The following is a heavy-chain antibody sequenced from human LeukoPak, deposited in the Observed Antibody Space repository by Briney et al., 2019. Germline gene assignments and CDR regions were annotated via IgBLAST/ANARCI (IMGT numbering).Heavy chain of an antibody. D-gene: IGHD3-22*01. CDR1: GYTLTELS. CDR2: FDPEDGET. V-gene: IGHV1-24*01. CDR3: ATDNHVSSGYSGWGY. Sequence: ASVKVSCKVSGYTLTELSTHWVRQAPGKGLEWMGGFDPEDGETIYAQKFQGRVTMTEDTSTDTAYMELSSLRSEDTAVYYCATDNHVSSGYSGWGYWGQGTLVTVSS. J-gene: IGHJ4*02.